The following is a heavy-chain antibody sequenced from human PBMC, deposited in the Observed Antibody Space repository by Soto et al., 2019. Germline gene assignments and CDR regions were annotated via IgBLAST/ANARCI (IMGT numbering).Heavy chain of an antibody. CDR3: ASGKDYAEGGY. Sequence: EVQLVESGGGLVQPGGSLRLSCAASGFTFSSYSMNWVRQAPGKGLEWVSYISSSSSTIYYADSVKGRFTISRDNAKNSLNLQMNSLRDEDTAVYYCASGKDYAEGGYWRQGTLVTVSS. D-gene: IGHD4-17*01. J-gene: IGHJ4*02. V-gene: IGHV3-48*02. CDR2: ISSSSSTI. CDR1: GFTFSSYS.